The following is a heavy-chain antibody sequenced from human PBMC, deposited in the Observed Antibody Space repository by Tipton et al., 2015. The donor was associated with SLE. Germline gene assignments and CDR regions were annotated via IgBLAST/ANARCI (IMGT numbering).Heavy chain of an antibody. CDR1: GGSISSGSYY. CDR2: FYTSGST. V-gene: IGHV4-61*02. CDR3: ARGYRQLSLGYYYYYMDV. D-gene: IGHD5-18*01. Sequence: PGLVKPSQTLSLICTVSGGSISSGSYYWSWNRQPAGKGLEWIGRFYTSGSTNYNPSLKSRVTISVDTSKNQFSLKLSSVTAADTAVYYCARGYRQLSLGYYYYYMDVWGKGTTVTVSS. J-gene: IGHJ6*03.